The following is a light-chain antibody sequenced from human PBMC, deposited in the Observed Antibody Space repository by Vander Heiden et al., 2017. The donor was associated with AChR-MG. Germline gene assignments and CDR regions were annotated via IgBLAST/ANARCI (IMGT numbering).Light chain of an antibody. CDR2: GNS. CDR1: SSNIGAGYD. Sequence: QSVLPQPPSVSGAPGQRVTISCTGSSSNIGAGYDVHWYQQLPGTAPKLLIYGNSNRPSGVPDRCSGSKSGTSASLAITGLQAEDEADYYCQSYDSSLSAVVFGGGTKLTVL. V-gene: IGLV1-40*01. J-gene: IGLJ2*01. CDR3: QSYDSSLSAVV.